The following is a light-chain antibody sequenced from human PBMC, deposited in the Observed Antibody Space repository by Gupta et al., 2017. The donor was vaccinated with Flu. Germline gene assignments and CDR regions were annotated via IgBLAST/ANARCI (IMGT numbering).Light chain of an antibody. CDR3: QQRSKWPVT. CDR1: QSVGSS. J-gene: IGKJ5*01. V-gene: IGKV3-11*01. CDR2: DAS. Sequence: EIVLTQSPATLSLSPGERATLSCRASQSVGSSLAWYEQKPGQAPRLLIFDASNRANGVPARFSGSGSGTEFTLTISSREPEDLAVYYCQQRSKWPVTFGQGTRLEIK.